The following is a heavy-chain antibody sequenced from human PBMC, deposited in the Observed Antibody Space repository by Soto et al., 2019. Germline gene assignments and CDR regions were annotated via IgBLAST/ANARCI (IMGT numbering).Heavy chain of an antibody. CDR1: GYTFTAYA. D-gene: IGHD2-8*02. Sequence: ASVKVSCKASGYTFTAYAIHWVRQAPGQRLEWMGRINTANGDRKYPQKFQDRVTISRDTSANTAYMELSSLASEDSAVYYCARDIGLNWSFNYWGQGTLVTVSS. J-gene: IGHJ4*02. V-gene: IGHV1-3*04. CDR2: INTANGDR. CDR3: ARDIGLNWSFNY.